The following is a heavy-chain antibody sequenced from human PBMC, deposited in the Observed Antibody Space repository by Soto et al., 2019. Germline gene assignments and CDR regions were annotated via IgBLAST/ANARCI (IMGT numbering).Heavy chain of an antibody. J-gene: IGHJ5*02. Sequence: PGKSLKISCQGYGYSFATFWIGWVRQMPGKGLEWMGIIDPDDSETTYSPSFQGLVTMSVDKSIRTAYLQWSSLKASDTATYYCARTYCTSSGCDHWCDPWGQGTRVTVSS. V-gene: IGHV5-51*03. CDR3: ARTYCTSSGCDHWCDP. D-gene: IGHD2-8*02. CDR1: GYSFATFW. CDR2: IDPDDSET.